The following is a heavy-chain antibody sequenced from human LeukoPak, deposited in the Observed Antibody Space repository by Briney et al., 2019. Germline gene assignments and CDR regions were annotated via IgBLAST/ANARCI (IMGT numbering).Heavy chain of an antibody. CDR2: VSQSGTTI. Sequence: GGSLRLSCAASGFTFSSYGMHWVRQAPGKGLEWVSYVSQSGTTIYYADSVKGRFTISRDNGKNSLYLQMNSLRADDTAVYYCAREGHTYGSDYWGQGTLVTVSS. J-gene: IGHJ4*02. V-gene: IGHV3-48*04. CDR1: GFTFSSYG. CDR3: AREGHTYGSDY. D-gene: IGHD3-10*01.